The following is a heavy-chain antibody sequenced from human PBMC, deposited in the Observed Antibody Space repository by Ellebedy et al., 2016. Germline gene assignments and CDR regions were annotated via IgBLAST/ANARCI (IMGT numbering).Heavy chain of an antibody. D-gene: IGHD2-21*01. J-gene: IGHJ1*01. CDR1: GFTFSDTW. V-gene: IGHV3-15*01. Sequence: GESLKISCRASGFTFSDTWMSWVRQAPGKGLEWVGRVKGKTDGGTIDYAAPVKGRFTISRDDSENTLYLQMNSLKIEDTAVYYCTTDRISLADQFQHWGQGTLVTVSS. CDR3: TTDRISLADQFQH. CDR2: VKGKTDGGTI.